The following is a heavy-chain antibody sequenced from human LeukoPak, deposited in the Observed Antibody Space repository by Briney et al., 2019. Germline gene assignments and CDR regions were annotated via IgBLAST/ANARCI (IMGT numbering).Heavy chain of an antibody. CDR2: INHSGST. CDR1: GGSFSGYY. D-gene: IGHD6-13*01. V-gene: IGHV4-34*01. J-gene: IGHJ6*02. CDR3: ARLYSSSQYYYYGMDV. Sequence: SETLSLTCAVYGGSFSGYYWSWIRQPPGKGLEWIGEINHSGSTNYNPSLKSRVTKSVDTSKNQFSLKLSSVTAADTAVYYCARLYSSSQYYYYGMDVWGQGTTVTVSS.